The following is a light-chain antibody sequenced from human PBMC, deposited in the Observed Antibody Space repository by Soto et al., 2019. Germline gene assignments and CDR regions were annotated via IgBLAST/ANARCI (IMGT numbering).Light chain of an antibody. CDR3: QQYGSSPGT. CDR2: GAS. Sequence: EIVMTQSPATLSVSPGDRATLSCRASQSVSSYLAWYQQKPGQAPRLLIYGASSRATGIPDRFSGSGSGTDFTLTISRLEPEDFAVYYCQQYGSSPGTFGQGTKVDIK. J-gene: IGKJ1*01. CDR1: QSVSSY. V-gene: IGKV3-20*01.